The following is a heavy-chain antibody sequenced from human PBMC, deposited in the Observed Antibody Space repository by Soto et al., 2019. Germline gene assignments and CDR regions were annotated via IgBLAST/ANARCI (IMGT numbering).Heavy chain of an antibody. J-gene: IGHJ5*02. CDR3: ARQDIVVVVAGYPRGWFDP. V-gene: IGHV4-30-4*01. CDR2: IYYSGST. D-gene: IGHD2-15*01. CDR1: GGSISSGDYY. Sequence: QVQLQESGPGLVKPSQTLSLTCTVSGGSISSGDYYWSWIRQPPGKGLEWIGYIYYSGSTYYNPSLKSRVTISVDTSKNQFSLKLSSVTAADTAVYYCARQDIVVVVAGYPRGWFDPWGQGTLVTVSS.